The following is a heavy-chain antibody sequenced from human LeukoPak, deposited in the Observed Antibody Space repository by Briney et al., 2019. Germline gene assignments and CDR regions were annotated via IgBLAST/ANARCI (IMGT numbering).Heavy chain of an antibody. CDR3: ARTPNDYIQFDY. J-gene: IGHJ4*02. Sequence: SETLSLTCTVSGYSISSGYYWGWIRQPPGKGLEWIGSIYHSGSTYYNPSLKSRVTISVDTSKNQFSLKLSSVTAADTAVYYCARTPNDYIQFDYWGQGTLVTVSS. V-gene: IGHV4-38-2*02. CDR2: IYHSGST. D-gene: IGHD4-11*01. CDR1: GYSISSGYY.